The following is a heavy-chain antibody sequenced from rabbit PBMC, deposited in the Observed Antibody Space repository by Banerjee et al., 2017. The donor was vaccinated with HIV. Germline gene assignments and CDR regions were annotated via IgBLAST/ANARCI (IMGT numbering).Heavy chain of an antibody. CDR2: IHADSSGST. V-gene: IGHV1S40*01. J-gene: IGHJ4*01. Sequence: QSLEESGGDLVKPGASLTLTCTASGFSFSSSYWMNWVRQAPGKGLEWIASIHADSSGSTSYASWANGRFTISKTSSTTVTLQLNSLTAADTATYFCARALDGGSGDGDVDYFNLWGPGTLVTVS. D-gene: IGHD4-2*01. CDR3: ARALDGGSGDGDVDYFNL. CDR1: GFSFSSSYW.